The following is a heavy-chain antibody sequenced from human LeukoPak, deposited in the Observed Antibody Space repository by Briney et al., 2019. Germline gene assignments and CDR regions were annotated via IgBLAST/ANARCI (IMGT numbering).Heavy chain of an antibody. D-gene: IGHD3-3*01. CDR2: INHSGST. J-gene: IGHJ4*02. CDR3: ARSPPYDFWSGYYIGYYFDY. CDR1: GGSFSGYY. V-gene: IGHV4-34*01. Sequence: SETLSLTCAVYGGSFSGYYRSWIRQPPGKGLEWIGEINHSGSTNYNPSLKSRVTISVDTSKNQFSLKLSSVTAADTAVYYCARSPPYDFWSGYYIGYYFDYWGQGTLVTVSS.